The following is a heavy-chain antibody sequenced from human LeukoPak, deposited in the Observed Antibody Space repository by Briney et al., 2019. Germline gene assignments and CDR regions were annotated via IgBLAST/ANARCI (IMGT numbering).Heavy chain of an antibody. J-gene: IGHJ4*02. CDR1: GFIFNNYA. V-gene: IGHV3-9*01. Sequence: GGSLRLSCAGSGFIFNNYAMHWVRQPPGKGLEWVSGISRNSGSIDYADSVKGRFTISRDNAKNSLYLQMNSLRVEDTAFYYCAKDNRRHYTSGPNPDSLHWGQGALVTVSS. CDR3: AKDNRRHYTSGPNPDSLH. CDR2: ISRNSGSI. D-gene: IGHD6-19*01.